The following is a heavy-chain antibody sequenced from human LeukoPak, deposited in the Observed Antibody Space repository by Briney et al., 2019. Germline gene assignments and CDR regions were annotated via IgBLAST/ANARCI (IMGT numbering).Heavy chain of an antibody. J-gene: IGHJ4*02. CDR1: GYTFTGYY. CDR2: IDPNSGGT. CDR3: AKEYSSGWYTFDY. V-gene: IGHV1-2*02. Sequence: GASVKVSCKASGYTFTGYYMHWVRLAPGQGLEWMGWIDPNSGGTNYAQKFQGRVTMTRDTSISTAYMELSRLRSDDTAVYYCAKEYSSGWYTFDYWGQGTLVTVSS. D-gene: IGHD6-19*01.